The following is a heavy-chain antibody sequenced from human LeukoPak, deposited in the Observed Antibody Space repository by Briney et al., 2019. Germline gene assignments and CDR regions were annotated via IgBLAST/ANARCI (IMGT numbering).Heavy chain of an antibody. CDR1: GFAFNTYG. D-gene: IGHD2-21*02. V-gene: IGHV3-30*02. J-gene: IGHJ4*02. Sequence: GGSLRLSCATFGFAFNTYGMHWVRQAPGKGLEWVAFVSLDGGTQNYADSVKGRFTISRDNSKNTLYLQMNSLRAEDTAVYYCATLAYCGGDCYYWGQGILVTVSS. CDR2: VSLDGGTQ. CDR3: ATLAYCGGDCYY.